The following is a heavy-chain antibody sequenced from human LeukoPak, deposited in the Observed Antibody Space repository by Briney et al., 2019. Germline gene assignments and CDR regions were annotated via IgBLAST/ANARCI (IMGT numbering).Heavy chain of an antibody. D-gene: IGHD5-18*01. CDR1: GFTFSSHS. CDR3: TTRGYSYD. J-gene: IGHJ4*02. Sequence: GGSLRLSCAASGFTFSSHSMNWVRQAPGKGLEWVGRIKSKTDGGTTDYAAPVKGRFTISRDDSKNTLFLQMHSLRTDDTAVYYCTTRGYSYDWGQGTLVTVSS. CDR2: IKSKTDGGTT. V-gene: IGHV3-15*01.